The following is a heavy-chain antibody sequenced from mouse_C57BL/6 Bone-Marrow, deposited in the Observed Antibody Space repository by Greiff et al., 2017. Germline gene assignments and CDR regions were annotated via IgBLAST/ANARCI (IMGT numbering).Heavy chain of an antibody. CDR3: ARGYYYGSSFDY. CDR1: GYTFTSYW. D-gene: IGHD1-1*01. J-gene: IGHJ2*01. CDR2: IEPSDSYT. V-gene: IGHV1-50*01. Sequence: QVQLQQPGAELVKPGASVKLSCKASGYTFTSYWMQWVKQRPGQGLEWIGEIEPSDSYTNYNQKFKGKATLTVDTSSSTAYMQLSSLTSEDSAVYYCARGYYYGSSFDYWGQGTTLTVSS.